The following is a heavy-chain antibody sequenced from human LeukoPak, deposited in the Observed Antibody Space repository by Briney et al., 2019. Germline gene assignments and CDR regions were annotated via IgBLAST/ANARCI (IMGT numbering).Heavy chain of an antibody. Sequence: PSQTLSLTCTVSGGSISSGGYYWSWIRQHPGKGLEWIGYIYYSGSTYYNPSLKSRVTISVDTSKNQFSLKLSSVTAADTAVYYCARGSRGVVPAATFDYWGQGTLVTVSS. J-gene: IGHJ4*02. CDR2: IYYSGST. D-gene: IGHD2-2*01. CDR3: ARGSRGVVPAATFDY. CDR1: GGSISSGGYY. V-gene: IGHV4-31*03.